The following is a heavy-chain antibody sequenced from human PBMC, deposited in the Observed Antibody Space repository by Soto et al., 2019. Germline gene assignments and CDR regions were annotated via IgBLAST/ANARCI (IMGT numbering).Heavy chain of an antibody. V-gene: IGHV3-30*18. CDR1: GFTFSSYG. J-gene: IGHJ4*02. D-gene: IGHD1-20*01. CDR2: ISYDGSNK. CDR3: AKDITLKS. Sequence: QVQLVESGGGVVQPGRSLRLSCAASGFTFSSYGMHWVRQAPGKGLEWVAVISYDGSNKYYADSVKGRFTISRDNSKNTLYLQMNSLRAEDTAVYYCAKDITLKSWGQGTLVTVSS.